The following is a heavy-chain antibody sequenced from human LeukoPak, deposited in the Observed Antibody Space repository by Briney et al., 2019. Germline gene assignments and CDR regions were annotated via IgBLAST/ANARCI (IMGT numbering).Heavy chain of an antibody. CDR3: ARGYDYVWGSYRQVTLFDY. Sequence: GASVKVSCKASGYTFTSYGISWVRQAPGQGLEWMGWISAYNGNTNYAQKLQGRVTMTTDTSTSTAYMELRSLRSDDTAVYYCARGYDYVWGSYRQVTLFDYWGQGTLVTVSS. J-gene: IGHJ4*02. CDR1: GYTFTSYG. D-gene: IGHD3-16*02. CDR2: ISAYNGNT. V-gene: IGHV1-18*01.